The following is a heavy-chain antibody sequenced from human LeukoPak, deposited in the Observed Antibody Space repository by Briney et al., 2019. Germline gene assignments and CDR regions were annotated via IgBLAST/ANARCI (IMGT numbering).Heavy chain of an antibody. V-gene: IGHV3-23*01. J-gene: IGHJ5*02. CDR1: GFTFSHYA. CDR2: LTDSGDAT. CDR3: ARGYSHNSGGWLDP. Sequence: TGGSLRLSRAVSGFTFSHYAMSWVRQAPGTGLEWVGSLTDSGDATYYADSVKGRLTISRDNSNSTLYLHISGLRDEDTAVYYCARGYSHNSGGWLDPWGQGTLVTVSS. D-gene: IGHD5-12*01.